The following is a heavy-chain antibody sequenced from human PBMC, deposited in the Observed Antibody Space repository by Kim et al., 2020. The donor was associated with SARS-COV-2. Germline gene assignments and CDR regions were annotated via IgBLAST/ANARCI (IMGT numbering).Heavy chain of an antibody. D-gene: IGHD3-22*01. V-gene: IGHV3-30-3*01. CDR3: ARGNYYESLSLSDYYNGMDV. Sequence: GGSLRLSCAASGLSFESSAMNWVRQAPGKGLEWVAVISYDGRNTDYADSVTGRFTISRDNSKSTLYLQMNSLRVEDTAVNYCARGNYYESLSLSDYYNGMDVWGQGTTVTVSS. J-gene: IGHJ6*02. CDR2: ISYDGRNT. CDR1: GLSFESSA.